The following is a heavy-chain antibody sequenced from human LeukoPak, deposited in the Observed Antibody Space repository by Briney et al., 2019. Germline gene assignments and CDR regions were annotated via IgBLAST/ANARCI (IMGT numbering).Heavy chain of an antibody. CDR2: IYPGDSDT. V-gene: IGHV5-51*01. J-gene: IGHJ3*01. D-gene: IGHD2-15*01. CDR1: RYHIITVW. Sequence: GGPPQISSQGARYHIITVWSGCVRQLGGKGLEWMGIIYPGDSDTRCSPSFQGQVTISADKSISTAYLQWSILKASDAAMYYCARGDGSQRGQGTMVTVSS. CDR3: ARGDGSQ.